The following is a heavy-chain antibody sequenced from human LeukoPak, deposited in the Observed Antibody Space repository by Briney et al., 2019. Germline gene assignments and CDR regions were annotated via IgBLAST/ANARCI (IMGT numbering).Heavy chain of an antibody. J-gene: IGHJ6*02. CDR1: GGSISSGGYY. CDR3: ARDNVPGYGMAV. Sequence: PSQTLSLTCTVSGGSISSGGYYWSWIRQHPGEGVEWIGYIYYSGSTYYNPSLKSRVTISVDTSKNQFSLKLSSVTAADTAVYYCARDNVPGYGMAVWGQGTTVTVSS. CDR2: IYYSGST. V-gene: IGHV4-31*03. D-gene: IGHD6-6*01.